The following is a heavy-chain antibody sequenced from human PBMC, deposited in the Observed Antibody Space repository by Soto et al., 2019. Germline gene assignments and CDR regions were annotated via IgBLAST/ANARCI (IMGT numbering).Heavy chain of an antibody. V-gene: IGHV3-13*01. CDR3: AREASSGYYFRYLDL. CDR2: IGTAGDT. CDR1: GFTFSSYD. Sequence: EVQLVESGGGLVQPGGSLRLSCAASGFTFSSYDMHWVRQATGKGLEWVSAIGTAGDTYYPGSVKGRFTISRENAKNSLYLQMNSLRAGDTAVYYCAREASSGYYFRYLDLWGRGTLVTVSS. J-gene: IGHJ2*01. D-gene: IGHD3-22*01.